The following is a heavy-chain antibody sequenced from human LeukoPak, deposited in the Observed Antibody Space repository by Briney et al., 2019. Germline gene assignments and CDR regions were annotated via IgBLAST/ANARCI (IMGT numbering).Heavy chain of an antibody. Sequence: GGSLRLSCAASGFTFSSYGMHWVRQAPGKGLEWVAVISYDGSNKYFADSVKGRFTISRDNPKNTLYLQMNSLRAEDTAVYYCARGYSSGLHFDYWGQGTLVTVSS. J-gene: IGHJ4*02. D-gene: IGHD6-19*01. CDR3: ARGYSSGLHFDY. V-gene: IGHV3-30*03. CDR2: ISYDGSNK. CDR1: GFTFSSYG.